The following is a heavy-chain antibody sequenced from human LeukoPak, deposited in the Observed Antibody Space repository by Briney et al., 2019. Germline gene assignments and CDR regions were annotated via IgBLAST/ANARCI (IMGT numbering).Heavy chain of an antibody. J-gene: IGHJ4*02. CDR3: ARARIRYYNWNEHDDGLAY. V-gene: IGHV3-21*01. CDR2: ISSGSDYI. D-gene: IGHD1-20*01. Sequence: PGGSLRLSCAASGFSFDAYTMTWVRQAPGKGLEWVSSISSGSDYIFYADSVKGRFTISRDNSKNAVYLQINSLGAEDTATYYCARARIRYYNWNEHDDGLAYWGQGTLVTVSS. CDR1: GFSFDAYT.